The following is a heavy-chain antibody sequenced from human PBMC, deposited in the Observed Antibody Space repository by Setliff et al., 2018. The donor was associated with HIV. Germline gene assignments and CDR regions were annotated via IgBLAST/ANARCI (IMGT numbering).Heavy chain of an antibody. J-gene: IGHJ5*02. V-gene: IGHV1-69*05. CDR1: GGTFSSYV. CDR3: ALPYCSGGNCWSSASLPPAERFDP. CDR2: IIPMYGVT. D-gene: IGHD2-15*01. Sequence: ASVKVSCKASGGTFSSYVISWVRQAPRQGPEWMGGIIPMYGVTNYAQKFQGRVTITTDESTSTAYMALSSLRSEDTAVYYCALPYCSGGNCWSSASLPPAERFDPWGQGTLVTVSS.